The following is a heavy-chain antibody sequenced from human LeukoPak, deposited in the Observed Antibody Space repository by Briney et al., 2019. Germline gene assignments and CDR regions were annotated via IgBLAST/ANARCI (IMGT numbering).Heavy chain of an antibody. CDR1: GGSFSGYY. CDR3: ARGARGWFGEFLYYYYGMDV. J-gene: IGHJ6*02. V-gene: IGHV4-34*01. CDR2: INHSGST. Sequence: SETLSLTCAVYGGSFSGYYWSWIRQPPGKGLEWIGEINHSGSTNYNPSLKSRVTISVDTSKNQFSLKLSSVTAADTAVYYCARGARGWFGEFLYYYYGMDVWGQGTTVTVSS. D-gene: IGHD3-10*01.